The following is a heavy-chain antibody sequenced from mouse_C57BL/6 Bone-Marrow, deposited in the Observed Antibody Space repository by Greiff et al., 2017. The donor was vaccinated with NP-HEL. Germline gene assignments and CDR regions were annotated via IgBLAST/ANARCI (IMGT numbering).Heavy chain of an antibody. CDR1: GFTFSDYY. CDR2: ISNGGGST. CDR3: ARGSFYWYFDV. V-gene: IGHV5-12*01. J-gene: IGHJ1*03. Sequence: VESGGGLVQPGGSLKLSCAASGFTFSDYYMYWVRQTPEKRLEWVAYISNGGGSTYYPDTVKGRFTISRDNAKNTLYLQMSRLKSEDTAMYYCARGSFYWYFDVWGTGTTVTVSS.